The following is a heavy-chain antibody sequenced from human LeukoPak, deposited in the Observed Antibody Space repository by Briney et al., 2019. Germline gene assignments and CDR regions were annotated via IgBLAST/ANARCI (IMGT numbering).Heavy chain of an antibody. J-gene: IGHJ4*02. CDR3: ARVTYYGGNSLSFDY. V-gene: IGHV1-69*04. Sequence: SVKVSCKASGGTFSSYAISWVRQAPGQGLEWMGRIIPILGIANYAQKFQGRVTITADKSTSTAYMELSSLRSEDTAVYYCARVTYYGGNSLSFDYWGQGTLVTVSS. CDR1: GGTFSSYA. CDR2: IIPILGIA. D-gene: IGHD4-23*01.